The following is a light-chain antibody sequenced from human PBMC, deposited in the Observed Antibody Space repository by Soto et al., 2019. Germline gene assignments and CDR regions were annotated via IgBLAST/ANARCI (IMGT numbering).Light chain of an antibody. CDR1: QSVSSD. J-gene: IGKJ1*01. CDR2: GAS. Sequence: EIVMTQSPATLSLSPGERATLSCRASQSVSSDLAWYQQKPGQAPRLLIYGASTRATGIPARFSGSGSGTEFTLTISSLQSEDFALYYCQQYNNWPPWTFGQGTKVDIK. V-gene: IGKV3-15*01. CDR3: QQYNNWPPWT.